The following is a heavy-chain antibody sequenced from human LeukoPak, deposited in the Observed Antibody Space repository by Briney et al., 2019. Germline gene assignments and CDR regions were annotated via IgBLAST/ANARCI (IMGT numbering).Heavy chain of an antibody. CDR3: GRGSYWFDP. Sequence: ASVKVSCEASGYTFTAHYVHWVRQAPGQGLEWMGWINANSGDTKYADRFQGRVTMTRDTSISTAYMELGRLTFDDTAVYYCGRGSYWFDPWGQGTLVTVSS. CDR2: INANSGDT. D-gene: IGHD3-16*01. CDR1: GYTFTAHY. V-gene: IGHV1-2*02. J-gene: IGHJ5*02.